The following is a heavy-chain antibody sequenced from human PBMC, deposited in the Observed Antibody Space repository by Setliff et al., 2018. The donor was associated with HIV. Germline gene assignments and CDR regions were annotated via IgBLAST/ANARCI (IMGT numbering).Heavy chain of an antibody. CDR1: GGSFSAYY. CDR2: ISHTGST. V-gene: IGHV4-34*01. CDR3: ARAPGAYYYDSSGYPIGIRFDY. J-gene: IGHJ4*02. Sequence: PSETLSLTCAVYGGSFSAYYWSWIRQSPEMGLEWIAEISHTGSTKYNPSLGSRVTISLATSKNQFSLKLTSVTAADTAVYYCARAPGAYYYDSSGYPIGIRFDYWGQGTLVTVSS. D-gene: IGHD3-22*01.